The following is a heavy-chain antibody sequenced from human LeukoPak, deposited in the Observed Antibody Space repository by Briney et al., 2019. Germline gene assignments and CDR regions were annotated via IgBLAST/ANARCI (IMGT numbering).Heavy chain of an antibody. CDR3: ARDRPIGTPPGYFDY. J-gene: IGHJ4*02. D-gene: IGHD2-15*01. Sequence: SGGSLRLSCAASGFTFSSYSMNWVRQAPGKGLEWVSYISSSSSTIYYADSVKGRFTISRDNAKNSLYLQMNGLRAEDTAVYYCARDRPIGTPPGYFDYWGQGTLVTVSS. V-gene: IGHV3-48*01. CDR2: ISSSSSTI. CDR1: GFTFSSYS.